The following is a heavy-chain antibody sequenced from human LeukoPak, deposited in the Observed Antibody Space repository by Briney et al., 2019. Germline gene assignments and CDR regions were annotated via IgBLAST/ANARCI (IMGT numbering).Heavy chain of an antibody. V-gene: IGHV1-69*06. D-gene: IGHD3-22*01. CDR2: IIPIFGTA. J-gene: IGHJ5*02. Sequence: SVKVSCKASGYTFTGYYMHWVRQAPGQGLEWMGGIIPIFGTANYAQKFQGRVTITADKSTSTAYMELSSLRSEDTAVYYCARAYYYDSSGYYHTPRVRRFDPWGQGTLVTVSS. CDR3: ARAYYYDSSGYYHTPRVRRFDP. CDR1: GYTFTGYY.